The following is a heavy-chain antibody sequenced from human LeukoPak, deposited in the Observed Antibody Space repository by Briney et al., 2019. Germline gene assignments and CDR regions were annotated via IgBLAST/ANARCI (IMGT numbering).Heavy chain of an antibody. D-gene: IGHD2-2*01. CDR3: ARGYCSSTSCRRGGFDP. Sequence: PSETLSLTCAVYGGSFSGYYWSWIRQPPGKGLEWIGEINHSGSTNYNPSLKSRVTISVDTSKNQFSLKLSSVTAADTAVYYCARGYCSSTSCRRGGFDPWGQGTLVTVSS. CDR1: GGSFSGYY. V-gene: IGHV4-34*01. CDR2: INHSGST. J-gene: IGHJ5*02.